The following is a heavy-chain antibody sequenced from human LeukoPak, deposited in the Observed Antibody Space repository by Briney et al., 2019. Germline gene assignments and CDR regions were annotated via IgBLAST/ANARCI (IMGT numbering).Heavy chain of an antibody. Sequence: SETLSLTCTVSGGSISSNCYYWGWIRQSPGKGLEWIGSISYSGSTYYNPSLRSRVTMSVDTSKNQFSLKLSSVTAADTAVYYCARGSGGGNWGQGTLVTVSS. CDR1: GGSISSNCYY. CDR3: ARGSGGGN. CDR2: ISYSGST. V-gene: IGHV4-39*07. J-gene: IGHJ4*02. D-gene: IGHD3-16*01.